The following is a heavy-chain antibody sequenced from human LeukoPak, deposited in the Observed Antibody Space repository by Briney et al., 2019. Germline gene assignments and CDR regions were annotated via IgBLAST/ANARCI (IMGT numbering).Heavy chain of an antibody. V-gene: IGHV3-7*01. D-gene: IGHD1-1*01. Sequence: PGGSLRLSCAASGFTFSSYWMSWVRQAPGKELEWVANIKQDGSEKYYVDSVKGRFTISRDNAKNSLYLQMNSLRAEDTAVYYCASATTGTLLGYWGQGTLVTVSS. J-gene: IGHJ4*02. CDR3: ASATTGTLLGY. CDR2: IKQDGSEK. CDR1: GFTFSSYW.